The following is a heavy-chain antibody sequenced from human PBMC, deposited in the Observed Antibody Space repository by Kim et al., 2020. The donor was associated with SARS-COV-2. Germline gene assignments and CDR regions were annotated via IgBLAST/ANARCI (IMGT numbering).Heavy chain of an antibody. D-gene: IGHD4-17*01. Sequence: GGSLRLSCAASGFTFSSYGMHWVRQAPGKGLEWVAVIWYDGSNKYYADSVKGRFTISRDNSKNTLYLQMNSLRAEDTAVYYCAKDFQDDYGDYRYNGMDVWGQGTTVTVSS. CDR3: AKDFQDDYGDYRYNGMDV. J-gene: IGHJ6*02. V-gene: IGHV3-33*06. CDR2: IWYDGSNK. CDR1: GFTFSSYG.